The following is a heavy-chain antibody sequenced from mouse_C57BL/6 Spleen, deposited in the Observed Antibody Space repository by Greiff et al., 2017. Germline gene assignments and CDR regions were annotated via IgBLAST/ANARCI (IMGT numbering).Heavy chain of an antibody. J-gene: IGHJ2*01. D-gene: IGHD2-2*01. CDR1: GFTFSDYG. Sequence: EVKLMESGGGLVKPGGSLQLSCAASGFTFSDYGMHWVRQAPEKGLEWVAYISSGSSTIYYADTVKGRFTISRDNAKNTLFLQMTSLRSEDTAMYYCARQDGYDFDYWGQGTTLTVSS. V-gene: IGHV5-17*01. CDR2: ISSGSSTI. CDR3: ARQDGYDFDY.